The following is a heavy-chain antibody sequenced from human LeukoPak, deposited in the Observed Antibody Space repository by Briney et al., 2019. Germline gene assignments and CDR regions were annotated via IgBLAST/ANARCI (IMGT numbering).Heavy chain of an antibody. CDR3: ARTSFFRGRRTGDALDI. CDR2: INPSGGSA. D-gene: IGHD1/OR15-1a*01. CDR1: GYTFTSYY. J-gene: IGHJ3*02. V-gene: IGHV1-46*01. Sequence: GASVKVSCKASGYTFTSYYLHWVRQAPGQGLEWIGIINPSGGSASYAQKLQGRVTMTPDTSTSTAYMELRSLRSDDTAVYYCARTSFFRGRRTGDALDIWGQGTMVTVSS.